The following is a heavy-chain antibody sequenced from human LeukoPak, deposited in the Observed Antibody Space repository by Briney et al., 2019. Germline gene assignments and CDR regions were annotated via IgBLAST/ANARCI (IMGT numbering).Heavy chain of an antibody. V-gene: IGHV4-38-2*02. D-gene: IGHD5-18*01. Sequence: SETLSLTCTVSGYSISSGYYWGWIRQPPGKGLEWIGSIYHSGSTYYNPSLKSRVTISVDTSKNQFSLKLSSVTAADTAVYYCAGGYSYGTRFDYWGQGTLVIVSS. CDR1: GYSISSGYY. CDR3: AGGYSYGTRFDY. CDR2: IYHSGST. J-gene: IGHJ4*02.